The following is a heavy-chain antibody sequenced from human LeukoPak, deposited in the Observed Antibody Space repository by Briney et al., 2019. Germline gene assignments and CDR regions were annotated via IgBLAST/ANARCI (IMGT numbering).Heavy chain of an antibody. Sequence: SETLSLTCSVSGGSLSSYYWTWIRQPPGKGLEWIGSIHYSGSTKYNPSLKSRVTISVDTSKNHFSLRLSSLTAADTALYYCARPKSLVRTNSVDVWGQGTIVTVS. D-gene: IGHD2-8*01. CDR2: IHYSGST. J-gene: IGHJ3*01. CDR1: GGSLSSYY. CDR3: ARPKSLVRTNSVDV. V-gene: IGHV4-59*08.